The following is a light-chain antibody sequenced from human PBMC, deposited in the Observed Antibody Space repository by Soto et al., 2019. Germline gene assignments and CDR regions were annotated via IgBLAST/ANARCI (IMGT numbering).Light chain of an antibody. Sequence: EIVLTQSPGTLSLSPGERATLSCRASQSVSSNYLAWYQQKPGQAPRLLIYGASSRATGIPDRFSGSGSGTNFPLPISSLDPEDFPFFSCHHYGRSPNLFGQG. V-gene: IGKV3-20*01. CDR2: GAS. CDR1: QSVSSNY. CDR3: HHYGRSPNL. J-gene: IGKJ2*01.